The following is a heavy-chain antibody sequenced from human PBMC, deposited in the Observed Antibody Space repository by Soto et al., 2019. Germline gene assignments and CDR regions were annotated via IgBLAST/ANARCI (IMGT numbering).Heavy chain of an antibody. CDR1: GYSFTSYW. V-gene: IGHV5-51*01. Sequence: PGESLKISCKGSGYSFTSYWIGWVRQMPGKGLEWMGIIYPGDSDTRYSPSFQGQVTISADKSISTAYLQWSSLKASDTATYYCARQIRYSSSWYELDYWGQGTLVTVSS. CDR3: ARQIRYSSSWYELDY. J-gene: IGHJ4*02. CDR2: IYPGDSDT. D-gene: IGHD6-13*01.